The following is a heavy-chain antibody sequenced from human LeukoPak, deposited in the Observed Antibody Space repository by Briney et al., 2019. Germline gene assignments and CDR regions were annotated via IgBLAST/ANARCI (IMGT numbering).Heavy chain of an antibody. CDR3: ARQIAAATLYYFDY. V-gene: IGHV4-39*01. CDR2: IYYSGST. Sequence: SETLSLTCTVSGGSISSSSYYWGWIRQPPGKGLEWIGSIYYSGSTYYNPSLKSRVTISVDASKNQFSLKLSSVTAADTAVYYCARQIAAATLYYFDYWGQGTLVTVSS. CDR1: GGSISSSSYY. J-gene: IGHJ4*02. D-gene: IGHD6-13*01.